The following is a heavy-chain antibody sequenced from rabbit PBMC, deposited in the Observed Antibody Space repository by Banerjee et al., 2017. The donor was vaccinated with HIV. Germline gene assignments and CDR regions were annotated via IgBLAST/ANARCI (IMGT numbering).Heavy chain of an antibody. D-gene: IGHD1-1*01. CDR3: ARDLVGVIGWNFYL. J-gene: IGHJ4*01. Sequence: QSLEESGGDLVKPGASLTLTCIASGVSFSGDSYMCWVRQAPGKGLEWIACIYAGSSGNTYSAIWAKGRFTISKTSSTTVTLQMTSLTAADRAAYFCARDLVGVIGWNFYLWGQGTLVTVS. CDR1: GVSFSGDSY. CDR2: IYAGSSGNT. V-gene: IGHV1S40*01.